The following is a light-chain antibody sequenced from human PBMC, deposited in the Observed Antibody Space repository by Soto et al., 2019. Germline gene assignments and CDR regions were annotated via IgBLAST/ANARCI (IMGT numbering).Light chain of an antibody. J-gene: IGKJ4*01. CDR2: DAS. Sequence: EIVLTQSPDTLSLSPGGRATLSCRASQSVGSSLAWYQQKPGQAPRLLIYDASNRPTGIPARFSGSGSGTDFTLTISSLEPEDFAVYFCQQRSRSLTFGGETRVEIK. V-gene: IGKV3-11*01. CDR1: QSVGSS. CDR3: QQRSRSLT.